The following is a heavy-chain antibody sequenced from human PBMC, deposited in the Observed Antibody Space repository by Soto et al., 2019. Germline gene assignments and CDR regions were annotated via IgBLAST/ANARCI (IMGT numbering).Heavy chain of an antibody. CDR1: GFTFDDYA. CDR2: ISWNSGSI. J-gene: IGHJ5*02. D-gene: IGHD2-2*01. CDR3: AKDKNRVVVLPAGQFDP. V-gene: IGHV3-9*01. Sequence: DVQLVESGGGLVQPGRSLRLSCAASGFTFDDYAMHWVRQAPGKGLEWVSGISWNSGSIGYADSVKGRFTISRDNAKNSLYLQMNSLRAEDTALYYCAKDKNRVVVLPAGQFDPWGQGTLVTVSS.